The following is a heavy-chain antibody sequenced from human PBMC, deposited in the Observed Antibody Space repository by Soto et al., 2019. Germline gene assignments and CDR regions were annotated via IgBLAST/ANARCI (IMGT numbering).Heavy chain of an antibody. CDR1: GFTFTRYS. CDR2: ISSTTNYI. CDR3: ACGDLGSGWYVVDY. Sequence: GGSLRLSCAASGFTFTRYSMNWVRQAPGKGLEWVSSISSTTNYIYCGDSMKGRFTISRDNAKNSLYLEMNSLRSDDTAVYYCACGDLGSGWYVVDYWSQGTLVTVSS. J-gene: IGHJ4*02. D-gene: IGHD6-19*01. V-gene: IGHV3-21*04.